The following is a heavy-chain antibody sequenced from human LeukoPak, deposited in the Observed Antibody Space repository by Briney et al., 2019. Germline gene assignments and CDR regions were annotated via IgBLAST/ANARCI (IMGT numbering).Heavy chain of an antibody. V-gene: IGHV4-34*01. CDR1: GFSFSSYA. Sequence: PGGSLRLSCAASGFSFSSYAMSWIRQPPGKGLEWIGEINHSGSTNYNPSLKSRVTISVDTSKNQFSLKLSSVTAADTAVYYCARCGYSYGYDYWGQGTLVTVSS. D-gene: IGHD5-18*01. CDR3: ARCGYSYGYDY. J-gene: IGHJ4*02. CDR2: INHSGST.